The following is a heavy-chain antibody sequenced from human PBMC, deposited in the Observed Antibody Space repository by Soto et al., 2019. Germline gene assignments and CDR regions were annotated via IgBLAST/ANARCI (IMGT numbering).Heavy chain of an antibody. CDR3: ARIRSAMSKGDAFYI. Sequence: QVQLVESGGGVVQPGTSLRLACAASGFTLSTYSMYWVRQTPGTGLEWVTVTSYDGINKYYADSVKGRFTVSRDNSKNTMDLQMDSLRPEDAAVYYCARIRSAMSKGDAFYIWGQGTMVAVSS. CDR2: TSYDGINK. CDR1: GFTLSTYS. V-gene: IGHV3-30-3*01. J-gene: IGHJ3*02. D-gene: IGHD5-18*01.